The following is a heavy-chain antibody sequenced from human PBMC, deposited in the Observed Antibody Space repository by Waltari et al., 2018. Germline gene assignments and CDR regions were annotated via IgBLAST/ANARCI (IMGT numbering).Heavy chain of an antibody. D-gene: IGHD3-3*01. CDR1: GFTFSDYY. V-gene: IGHV3-72*01. Sequence: EVQLVESGGGLVQPGGSLRLSCAASGFTFSDYYMDWVRQAPGKGLEWVGRTRNKPNSYTTEYASSVKGRFTISRDDSKNSLYLQMNSLKTEDTAVYYCARAGYDFWSGYKYYYYYMDVWGKGTTVTVSS. CDR2: TRNKPNSYTT. CDR3: ARAGYDFWSGYKYYYYYMDV. J-gene: IGHJ6*03.